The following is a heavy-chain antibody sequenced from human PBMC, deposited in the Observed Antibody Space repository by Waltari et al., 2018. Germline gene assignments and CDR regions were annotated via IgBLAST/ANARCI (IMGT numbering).Heavy chain of an antibody. CDR1: GYRFTDYY. V-gene: IGHV1-69-2*01. J-gene: IGHJ3*01. CDR3: VTALGDRSSASRPFDV. Sequence: EVPLLQSGTELKKPGSTVKISCQVSGYRFTDYYIHWVQQAPGKGPQWRGLVDPEDGETIYAERFQGRVTITADTSTETAFMELSSLTSDDTAVYYCVTALGDRSSASRPFDVWGLGTLITVSS. CDR2: VDPEDGET. D-gene: IGHD3-10*01.